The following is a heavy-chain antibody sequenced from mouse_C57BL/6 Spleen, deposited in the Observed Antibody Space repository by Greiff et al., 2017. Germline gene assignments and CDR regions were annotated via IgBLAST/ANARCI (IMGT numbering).Heavy chain of an antibody. J-gene: IGHJ2*01. CDR2: INPNNGGT. CDR3: ARGPTVVAGTNYFDY. CDR1: GYTFTDYY. Sequence: EVMLQQSGPELVKPGASVKISCKASGYTFTDYYMNWVKQSHGKSLEWIGDINPNNGGTSYNQKFKGKATLTVDKSSSTAYMELRSLTSEDSAVYYCARGPTVVAGTNYFDYWGQGTTLTVSS. D-gene: IGHD1-1*01. V-gene: IGHV1-26*01.